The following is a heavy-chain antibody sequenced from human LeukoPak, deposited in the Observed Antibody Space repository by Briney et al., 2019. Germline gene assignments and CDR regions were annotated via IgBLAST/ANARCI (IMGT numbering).Heavy chain of an antibody. D-gene: IGHD5-12*01. CDR1: GYTFTSYG. CDR2: ISAYNGNT. CDR3: ARAGIVATIANPNWFDP. V-gene: IGHV1-18*01. J-gene: IGHJ5*02. Sequence: ASVKVSCKASGYTFTSYGISWVRQAPGQGLEWMGWISAYNGNTNYAQKLQGRVTMTTDTSTSTAYMELRSLRSDDTAVYYCARAGIVATIANPNWFDPWGQGTLVTVSS.